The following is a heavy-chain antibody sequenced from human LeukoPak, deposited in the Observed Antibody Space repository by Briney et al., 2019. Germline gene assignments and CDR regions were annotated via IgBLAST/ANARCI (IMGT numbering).Heavy chain of an antibody. V-gene: IGHV3-48*04. J-gene: IGHJ4*02. CDR3: ASENYDSSVGF. D-gene: IGHD3-22*01. CDR2: ISSNGSTI. Sequence: GGSLRLSCAASGFTFSSYWMTWVRQAPGKGLEWVSYISSNGSTIYYADSVKGRFTISRDNAKNSLYLQMNSLRAEDTAVYYCASENYDSSVGFWGQGTLVTVSS. CDR1: GFTFSSYW.